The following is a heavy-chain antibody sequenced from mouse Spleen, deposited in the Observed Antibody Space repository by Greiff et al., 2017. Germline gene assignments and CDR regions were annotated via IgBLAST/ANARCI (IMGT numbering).Heavy chain of an antibody. CDR2: IYPGDGDT. D-gene: IGHD2-14*01. Sequence: VQGVESGAELVRPGSSVKISCKASGYAFSSYWMNWVKQRPGQGLEWIGQIYPGDGDTNYNGKFKGKATLTADKSSSTAYMQLSSLTSEDSAVYFCARGALYYRYFAYWGQGTLVTVSA. CDR1: GYAFSSYW. J-gene: IGHJ3*01. V-gene: IGHV1-80*01. CDR3: ARGALYYRYFAY.